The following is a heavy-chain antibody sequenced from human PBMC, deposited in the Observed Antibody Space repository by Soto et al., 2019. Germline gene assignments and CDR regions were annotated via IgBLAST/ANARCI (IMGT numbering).Heavy chain of an antibody. CDR2: ISYDGSNK. D-gene: IGHD2-15*01. CDR1: GFTFSSYG. J-gene: IGHJ6*02. V-gene: IGHV3-30*18. Sequence: QVQLVESGGGVVQPGRSLRLSCAASGFTFSSYGMHWVRQALGKGLEWVAVISYDGSNKYYADSVKGRFTISRDNSKNTLYLQMNSLRAEDTAVYYCAKGVVVAALSGMDVWGQGTTVTVSS. CDR3: AKGVVVAALSGMDV.